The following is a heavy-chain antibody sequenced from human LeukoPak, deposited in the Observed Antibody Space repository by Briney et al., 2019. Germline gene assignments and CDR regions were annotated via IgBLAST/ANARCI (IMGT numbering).Heavy chain of an antibody. Sequence: GGSLRLSCAASGFTVSGNYMSWVRQAPGKGLEWLSVIHRGGNTYYADSVKGRFTISRDNSKNTLYLQMNSLRAEDTAVYYCARVDYDSSGYYSSYYYFDYWGQGTLVTVSS. CDR3: ARVDYDSSGYYSSYYYFDY. CDR1: GFTVSGNY. D-gene: IGHD3-22*01. V-gene: IGHV3-66*01. CDR2: IHRGGNT. J-gene: IGHJ4*02.